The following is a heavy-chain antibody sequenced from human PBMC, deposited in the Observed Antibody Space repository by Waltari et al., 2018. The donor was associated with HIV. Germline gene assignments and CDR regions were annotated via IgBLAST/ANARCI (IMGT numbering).Heavy chain of an antibody. J-gene: IGHJ6*02. CDR3: ARTLVAATATYYYGMDV. D-gene: IGHD2-15*01. Sequence: QVQLQQWGAGLLKPSETLSLTCAVYGGSFSGYYWRWIRQPPGKGLEWIGEINHSGSTTYNTFLKSRVTISVDTSKNQFSLKLSSVTAADTAVYYCARTLVAATATYYYGMDVWGQGTTVTVSS. CDR2: INHSGST. CDR1: GGSFSGYY. V-gene: IGHV4-34*01.